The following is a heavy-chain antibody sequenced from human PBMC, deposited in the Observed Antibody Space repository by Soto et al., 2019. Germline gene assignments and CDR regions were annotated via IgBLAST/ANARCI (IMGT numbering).Heavy chain of an antibody. Sequence: GASVKVSCKASGYTFTSYGISWVRQAPGQGLEWMGIINPSGGSTSYAQKFQGRVTMTRDTSTSTVYMELSSLRSEDTAVYYCARLRGYGDGLAYWGQGTLVTVSS. CDR2: INPSGGST. D-gene: IGHD4-17*01. V-gene: IGHV1-46*03. CDR3: ARLRGYGDGLAY. CDR1: GYTFTSYG. J-gene: IGHJ4*02.